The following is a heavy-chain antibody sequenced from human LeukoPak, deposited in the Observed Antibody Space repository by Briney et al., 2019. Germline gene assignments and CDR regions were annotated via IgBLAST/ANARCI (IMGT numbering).Heavy chain of an antibody. CDR1: GCTFTGYY. J-gene: IGHJ5*02. V-gene: IGHV1-2*02. CDR3: ARDQSGYYSSNRFDP. CDR2: INPNSGCP. Sequence: GASVKVSCKASGCTFTGYYMHWVRQAPGQGLEWMGWINPNSGCPNYAQKFQGRVTMTRDTSISTAYMELSRLRSDDTAVYYCARDQSGYYSSNRFDPWGQGTLVTVSS. D-gene: IGHD3-3*01.